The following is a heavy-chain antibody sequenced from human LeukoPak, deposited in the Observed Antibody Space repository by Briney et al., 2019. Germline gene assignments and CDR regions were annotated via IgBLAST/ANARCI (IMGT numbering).Heavy chain of an antibody. CDR2: IYSGGST. V-gene: IGHV3-53*01. J-gene: IGHJ6*04. CDR1: GFTVSSNY. Sequence: GGSLRLSCAASGFTVSSNYVSWVRETPGKGLEWVSVIYSGGSTYYADSVKGRFTISRDNSKNTLYLQMNSLRAEDTAVYYCARDPGGQQLEYGMDVWGKGTTVTVSS. CDR3: ARDPGGQQLEYGMDV. D-gene: IGHD6-13*01.